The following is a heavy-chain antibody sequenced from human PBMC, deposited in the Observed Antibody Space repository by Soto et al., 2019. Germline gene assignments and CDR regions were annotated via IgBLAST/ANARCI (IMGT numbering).Heavy chain of an antibody. CDR2: IIPIFGTA. J-gene: IGHJ6*02. V-gene: IGHV1-69*12. D-gene: IGHD2-15*01. Sequence: QVQLVQSVAEVKKPGSSVKVSSKASGGTFSSYAISWVRQAPGQGLEWMGGIIPIFGTANYAQKFQGRVTITADESTSTAYMELSSLRSEDTAVYYCARDGAALYYYYGMDVWGQGTTVTVSS. CDR1: GGTFSSYA. CDR3: ARDGAALYYYYGMDV.